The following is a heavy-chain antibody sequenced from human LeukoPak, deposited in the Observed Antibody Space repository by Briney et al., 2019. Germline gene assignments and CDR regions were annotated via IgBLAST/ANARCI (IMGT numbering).Heavy chain of an antibody. CDR1: GFTFSIYS. CDR2: ISSGSSTR. CDR3: ARDRAYSGYAAS. D-gene: IGHD5-12*01. V-gene: IGHV3-48*01. J-gene: IGHJ4*02. Sequence: GGSLRLSCAASGFTFSIYSMNWVRQAPGKGLEWVSYISSGSSTRYYADSVKGRFTISRDNAKNSLYLQMNSLRAEDTAVYYCARDRAYSGYAASWGQGTLVSVSS.